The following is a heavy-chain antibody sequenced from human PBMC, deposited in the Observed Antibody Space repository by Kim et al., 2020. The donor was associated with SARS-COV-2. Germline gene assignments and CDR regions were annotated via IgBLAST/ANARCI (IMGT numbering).Heavy chain of an antibody. J-gene: IGHJ5*02. CDR2: FDPEDGET. CDR3: ATSPALIVAAGTQLFNNWFDP. D-gene: IGHD6-13*01. Sequence: ASVKVSCKVSGYTLTELSMHWVRQAPGKGLEWMGGFDPEDGETIYAQKFQGRVTMTEDTSTDTAYMELSSLRSEDTAVYYCATSPALIVAAGTQLFNNWFDPWGQGTLVTVSS. V-gene: IGHV1-24*01. CDR1: GYTLTELS.